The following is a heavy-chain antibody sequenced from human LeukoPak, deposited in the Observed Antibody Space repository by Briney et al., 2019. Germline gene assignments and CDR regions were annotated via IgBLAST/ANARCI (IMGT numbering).Heavy chain of an antibody. V-gene: IGHV4-61*02. J-gene: IGHJ6*04. D-gene: IGHD6-13*01. CDR1: GGSISSGGYY. CDR2: IYTSGST. CDR3: AREYSSSWYGPQADA. Sequence: PSQTLSLTCTVSGGSISSGGYYWSWIRQPPGKGLEWIGRIYTSGSTNYNPSLKSRVTMSVDTSKNQFSLKLSSVTAADTAVYYCAREYSSSWYGPQADAWGKGTTVTVSS.